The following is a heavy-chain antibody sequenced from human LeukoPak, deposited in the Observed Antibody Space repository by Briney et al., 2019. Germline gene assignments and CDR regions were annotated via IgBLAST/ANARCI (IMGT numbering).Heavy chain of an antibody. V-gene: IGHV3-9*01. D-gene: IGHD6-19*01. CDR3: AKVFVISGWSDFDY. Sequence: SGGSLRLSCAASGFTFDDYAMHWVRHAPGKGLEWVSGISWNSGTIVYADSVKGRFTISRDNAKNSLFLQMNSLRAEDTAFYYCAKVFVISGWSDFDYWGQGTLVTVSS. CDR2: ISWNSGTI. J-gene: IGHJ4*02. CDR1: GFTFDDYA.